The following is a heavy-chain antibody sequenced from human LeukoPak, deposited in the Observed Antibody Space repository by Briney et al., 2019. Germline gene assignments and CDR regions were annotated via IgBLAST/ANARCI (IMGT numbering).Heavy chain of an antibody. CDR3: ARDMVRGRVDY. CDR2: INTNTGNP. D-gene: IGHD3-10*01. Sequence: VASVKVSCKTSGYTFTSYAMNWVRQAPGQGLEWMGWINTNTGNPTYAQGFTGRFVFSLDTPVSTAYLQISSLKAEDTAVYYCARDMVRGRVDYWGQGTLVTVSS. J-gene: IGHJ4*02. CDR1: GYTFTSYA. V-gene: IGHV7-4-1*02.